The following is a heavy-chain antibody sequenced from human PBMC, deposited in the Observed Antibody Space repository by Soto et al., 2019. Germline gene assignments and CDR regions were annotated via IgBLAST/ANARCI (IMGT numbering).Heavy chain of an antibody. J-gene: IGHJ6*02. V-gene: IGHV5-10-1*01. CDR2: IDPSDSYT. CDR1: GYSFTSYW. D-gene: IGHD1-7*01. CDR3: ATRITGTRDGMDV. Sequence: PGESLKISCKGSGYSFTSYWISWVRQMPGKGLEWMGRIDPSDSYTNYSPSFQGHVTISADKSISTAYVQWSSLKASDTAMYYCATRITGTRDGMDVWGQGTTVTVSS.